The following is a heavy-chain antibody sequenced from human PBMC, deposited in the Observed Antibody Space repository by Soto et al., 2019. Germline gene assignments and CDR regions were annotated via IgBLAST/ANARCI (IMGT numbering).Heavy chain of an antibody. D-gene: IGHD3-22*01. CDR1: GGSISPYY. CDR3: ARASYYSDSFGYFLDS. J-gene: IGHJ4*02. CDR2: IYYSGST. V-gene: IGHV4-59*01. Sequence: SETLSLTCTVSGGSISPYYWSWIRQTPGKGLEWIAYIYYSGSTNYNPSLKSRVTMSVNTTKDQCSLKVSSVAAAGTAVDYCARASYYSDSFGYFLDSWGQGTLVTVSS.